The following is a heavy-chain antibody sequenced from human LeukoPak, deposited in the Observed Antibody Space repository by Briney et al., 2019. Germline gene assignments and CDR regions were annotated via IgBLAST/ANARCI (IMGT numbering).Heavy chain of an antibody. D-gene: IGHD2-8*01. Sequence: ASVKVSCKASGYTFTSYGISWVRQAPGQGLEWMGWISAYNGNTNYAQKLQGRVTMTTDTSTSTAYMELRSLRSEDTAVYYCATDLDCTNGVCYNAFDIWGQGTMVTVSS. CDR3: ATDLDCTNGVCYNAFDI. CDR2: ISAYNGNT. J-gene: IGHJ3*02. V-gene: IGHV1-18*01. CDR1: GYTFTSYG.